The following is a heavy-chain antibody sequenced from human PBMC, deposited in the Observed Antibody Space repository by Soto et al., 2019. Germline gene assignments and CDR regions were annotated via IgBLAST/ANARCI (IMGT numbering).Heavy chain of an antibody. Sequence: PSETLSLTCTVSGDSVTSGNYYWSWIRQPPGKGLEWIGYIYYSGNTNYSPSLKSRVTMSLDRSNNQFSLNLSSVTAADTAVYYCARIPVDTSMIHWFDPWGQGILVTVSS. CDR2: IYYSGNT. CDR3: ARIPVDTSMIHWFDP. J-gene: IGHJ5*01. D-gene: IGHD5-18*01. V-gene: IGHV4-61*01. CDR1: GDSVTSGNYY.